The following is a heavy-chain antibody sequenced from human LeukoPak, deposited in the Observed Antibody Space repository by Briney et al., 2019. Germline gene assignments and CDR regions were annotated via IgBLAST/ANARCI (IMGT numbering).Heavy chain of an antibody. CDR1: GGSITSRTYS. J-gene: IGHJ4*02. V-gene: IGHV4-39*07. Sequence: SETLSLTCTVSGGSITSRTYSWVWIRQPPGRGLEWIGSIYYSGTTYYNPSLKSRVTISVDTSKNQFSLKLSSVTAADTAVYYCARQRSSGYSDFDYWGQGTLVTVSS. D-gene: IGHD3-22*01. CDR2: IYYSGTT. CDR3: ARQRSSGYSDFDY.